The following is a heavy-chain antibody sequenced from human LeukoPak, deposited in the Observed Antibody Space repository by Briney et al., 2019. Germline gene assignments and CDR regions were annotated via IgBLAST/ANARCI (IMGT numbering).Heavy chain of an antibody. Sequence: GASVKVSCKASGYSFVGYGITWVRQAPGQGLEWMGWFNPENGNTNYAQKVQGRVTMTRDTSTSTVYMELSSLRSEDTAVYYCARDGIVVIPAVTHRRWFDPWGQGTPVTVSS. V-gene: IGHV1-18*01. CDR2: FNPENGNT. D-gene: IGHD2-2*01. CDR1: GYSFVGYG. J-gene: IGHJ5*02. CDR3: ARDGIVVIPAVTHRRWFDP.